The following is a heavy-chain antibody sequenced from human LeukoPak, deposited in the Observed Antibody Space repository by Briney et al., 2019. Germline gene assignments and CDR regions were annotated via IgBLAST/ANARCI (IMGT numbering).Heavy chain of an antibody. Sequence: SVKVSCKASGFTFTSSAMQWVRQARGQRLEWIGWIVVGSGNTNYAQKFQERVTITRDMSTSTAYMELSSLRSEDTAVYYCARHWETSSWYVDYWGQGTLVTVSS. CDR1: GFTFTSSA. CDR3: ARHWETSSWYVDY. D-gene: IGHD6-13*01. J-gene: IGHJ4*02. CDR2: IVVGSGNT. V-gene: IGHV1-58*02.